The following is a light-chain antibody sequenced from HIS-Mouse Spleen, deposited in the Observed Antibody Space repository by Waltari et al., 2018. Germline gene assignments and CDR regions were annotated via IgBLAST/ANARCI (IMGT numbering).Light chain of an antibody. CDR2: KDS. Sequence: SYELTQPPSVSVSPGQTARITCPGDALPKQYAYWYQQKPGQAPVLVIYKDSERPSGIPGRFSGSSSGTTVTLTISGVQAEDEADYYWQSADSSGTYWVFGGGTKLTVL. CDR1: ALPKQY. V-gene: IGLV3-25*03. J-gene: IGLJ3*02. CDR3: QSADSSGTYWV.